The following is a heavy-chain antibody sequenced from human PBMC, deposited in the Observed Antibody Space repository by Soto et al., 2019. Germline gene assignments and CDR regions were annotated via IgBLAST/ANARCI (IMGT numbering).Heavy chain of an antibody. J-gene: IGHJ3*02. D-gene: IGHD3-9*01. V-gene: IGHV3-23*01. CDR2: ISGSGGST. CDR3: AKDRGLRYFEDAFDI. CDR1: GFTFGGYA. Sequence: GGSLRLSCAASGFTFGGYAMSWVRQAPGKGLEWVSAISGSGGSTYYADSVKGRFTISRDNSKNTLYLQMNSLRAEDTAVYYCAKDRGLRYFEDAFDIWGQGTMVTVSS.